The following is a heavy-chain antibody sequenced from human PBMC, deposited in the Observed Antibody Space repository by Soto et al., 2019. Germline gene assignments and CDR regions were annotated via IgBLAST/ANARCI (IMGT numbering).Heavy chain of an antibody. J-gene: IGHJ5*02. CDR2: ISGSGGST. D-gene: IGHD2-8*01. V-gene: IGHV3-23*01. CDR1: GFTFSSYA. Sequence: EVQLLESGGGLVQPGGSLRLSCAASGFTFSSYAMSWVRQAPGKGLEWVSAISGSGGSTYYADSVKGRFTISRDNSMNTLYLQMNSLGAEDTAVYYCEKDGYCTNGVCARGPNWFDPWGQGILVTVSS. CDR3: EKDGYCTNGVCARGPNWFDP.